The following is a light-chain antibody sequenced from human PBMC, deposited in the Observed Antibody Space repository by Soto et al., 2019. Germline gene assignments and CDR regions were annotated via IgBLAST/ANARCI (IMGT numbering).Light chain of an antibody. Sequence: QTVVTQPPSVSGAPGQRVSISCTGSSSNVGAGFDVHWYQQLPRAAPKLLIFRNTNRPSGVPDRFSGSKSGTSASLAITGLQVEDEADYYCQSYDSSLSAYVFGTGPSSPS. CDR3: QSYDSSLSAYV. CDR1: SSNVGAGFD. J-gene: IGLJ1*01. V-gene: IGLV1-40*01. CDR2: RNT.